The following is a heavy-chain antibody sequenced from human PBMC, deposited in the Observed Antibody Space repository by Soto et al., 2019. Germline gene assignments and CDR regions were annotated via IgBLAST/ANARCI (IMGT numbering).Heavy chain of an antibody. Sequence: ASVKVSCKASGYTFTSYDINWVRQATGQGLEWMGWMNPNSGNTGYAQKFQGRVTMTRNTSISTAYMELSSLRSEDTAVYYCARFDYGDSYYYYGMDVWGQGTTVTVSS. CDR3: ARFDYGDSYYYYGMDV. J-gene: IGHJ6*02. V-gene: IGHV1-8*01. CDR2: MNPNSGNT. CDR1: GYTFTSYD. D-gene: IGHD4-17*01.